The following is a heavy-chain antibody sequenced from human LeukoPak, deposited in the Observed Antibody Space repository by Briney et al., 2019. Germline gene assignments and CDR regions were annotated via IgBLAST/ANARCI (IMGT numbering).Heavy chain of an antibody. D-gene: IGHD4-4*01. CDR2: IYTSGST. J-gene: IGHJ6*02. CDR1: GGSISVYY. V-gene: IGHV4-4*07. Sequence: SETLSLTCSVSGGSISVYYWSWIRQPAGKGLEWIGRIYTSGSTNYNPSLKSRLTMSVDTSKNQFSLKLTSVTAADTAVYYCARVTTTVRYHYYGMDVWGQGTTVTVSS. CDR3: ARVTTTVRYHYYGMDV.